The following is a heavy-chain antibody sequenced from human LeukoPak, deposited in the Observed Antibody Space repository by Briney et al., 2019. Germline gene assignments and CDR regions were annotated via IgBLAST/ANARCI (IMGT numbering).Heavy chain of an antibody. CDR1: GGSISSYY. CDR2: IYTSGST. J-gene: IGHJ5*02. V-gene: IGHV4-4*07. Sequence: SETLSLTCTVSGGSISSYYWSWIRQPAGKGLEWIGRIYTSGSTNYNPSIKSRVTMSVDTSMNQLSLKLNSVTAADTAVYYCARVTAAGTSVVFDPWGQGTLVTVSS. CDR3: ARVTAAGTSVVFDP. D-gene: IGHD6-13*01.